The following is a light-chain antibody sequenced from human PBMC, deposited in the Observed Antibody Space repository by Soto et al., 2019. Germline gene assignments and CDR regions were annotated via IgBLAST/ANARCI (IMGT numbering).Light chain of an antibody. CDR2: GAS. Sequence: EIVMTQSPATLSVSPGERATLSCRASQSVGSDLAWYQQKPGQPPRLLLYGASTRATGIPVRFRGSGSGTEFTLTISSLQSEDSAVYYCHQYNSWPRGTFGPGTKVDI. CDR3: HQYNSWPRGT. V-gene: IGKV3-15*01. CDR1: QSVGSD. J-gene: IGKJ3*01.